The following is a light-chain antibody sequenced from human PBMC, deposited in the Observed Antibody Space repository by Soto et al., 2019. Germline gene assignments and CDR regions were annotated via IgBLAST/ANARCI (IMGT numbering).Light chain of an antibody. CDR2: DAS. CDR3: QQHSKWPLT. V-gene: IGKV3-11*01. CDR1: QSVGSD. Sequence: EIVSTQSPDTLSLSPGERATVSCRASQSVGSDLAWYQQKPGLAPRLLFYDASNMATGIPGRFSGSGSGTDFTLTISSLEPEDSAVYYCQQHSKWPLTFGGGTKVEIK. J-gene: IGKJ4*01.